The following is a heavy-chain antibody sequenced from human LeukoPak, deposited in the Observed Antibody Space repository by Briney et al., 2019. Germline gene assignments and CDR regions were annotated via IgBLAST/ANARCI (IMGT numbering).Heavy chain of an antibody. D-gene: IGHD3-22*01. Sequence: GESLKISCKGSGYSFTSYWIGWVRQMPGKGLEWMGIIYPGDSDTRYSPSFQGQVTISADKSISTAYLQWSSLKASDTAMYYCARLHLFYDSSGYYFDYWGQGTLVTVSS. CDR3: ARLHLFYDSSGYYFDY. V-gene: IGHV5-51*01. CDR1: GYSFTSYW. CDR2: IYPGDSDT. J-gene: IGHJ4*02.